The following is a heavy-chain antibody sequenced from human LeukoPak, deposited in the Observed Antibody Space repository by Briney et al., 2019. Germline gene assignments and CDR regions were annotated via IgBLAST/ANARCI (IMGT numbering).Heavy chain of an antibody. J-gene: IGHJ4*02. V-gene: IGHV3-30-3*01. CDR1: GFTFSSYA. CDR3: ARVDSSSWYSLDY. Sequence: GGSLRLSCAASGFTFSSYAMHWVRQAPGKGLEWVAVISYDGSNKYYADSVKGRFTISRDNSKNTLYLQMNSLRAEDTAVYYCARVDSSSWYSLDYWGQGTQVTVSS. D-gene: IGHD6-13*01. CDR2: ISYDGSNK.